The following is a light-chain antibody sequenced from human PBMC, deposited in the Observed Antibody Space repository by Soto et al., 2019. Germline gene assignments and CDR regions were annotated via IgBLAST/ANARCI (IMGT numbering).Light chain of an antibody. Sequence: QSALTQPASVSGSAGQSITSSCTGTSSDDGGYNYVSWYQQHPGKAPKLMIDEVSNRPSGVSNRFSGSKSGNTASLTISGLQAEDEADYYCSSYTSSSTLAYVFGTGTKLTVL. V-gene: IGLV2-14*01. CDR3: SSYTSSSTLAYV. CDR2: EVS. J-gene: IGLJ1*01. CDR1: SSDDGGYNY.